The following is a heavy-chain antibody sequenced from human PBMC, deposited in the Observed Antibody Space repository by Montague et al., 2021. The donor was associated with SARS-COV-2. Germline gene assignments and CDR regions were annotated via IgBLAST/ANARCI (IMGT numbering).Heavy chain of an antibody. D-gene: IGHD1-1*01. J-gene: IGHJ6*02. CDR2: TYYRSKWYN. CDR3: TSGREGNYNGMDV. Sequence: CAISGDSVSSNSATWNWFRQSPSRGLEWLGRTYYRSKWYNDYAVSVRGRVTINPDTSKNQFSLQLNSVTPEDTALYYCTSGREGNYNGMDVWGQGTTVTVSS. V-gene: IGHV6-1*01. CDR1: GDSVSSNSAT.